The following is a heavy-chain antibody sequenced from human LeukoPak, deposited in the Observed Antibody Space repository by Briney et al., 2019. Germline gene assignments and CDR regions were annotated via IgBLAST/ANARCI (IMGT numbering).Heavy chain of an antibody. CDR1: GGSLTSTSHY. D-gene: IGHD6-19*01. V-gene: IGHV4-39*01. CDR3: ARGKGILIAVAGGYFDY. CDR2: IYYSGST. J-gene: IGHJ4*02. Sequence: SETLSLTCTVSGGSLTSTSHYWDWVRQPPGKGLEWIGSIYYSGSTYYNPSLKSRVTISVDTSKNQFSLKLSSVTAADTAVYYCARGKGILIAVAGGYFDYWGQGTLVTVSS.